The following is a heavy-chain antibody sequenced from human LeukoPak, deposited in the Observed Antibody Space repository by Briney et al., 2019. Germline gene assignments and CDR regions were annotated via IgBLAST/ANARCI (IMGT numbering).Heavy chain of an antibody. CDR2: INPKSGAT. D-gene: IGHD3-16*02. V-gene: IGHV1-2*02. Sequence: ASVTVSCKASGYTFTAHYIHWVRQAPGKGLEGMGWINPKSGATNYAEKFQGRVTMTRDTSITTAYMELSGLRSDDTPVYYCARAPSGSYHDYWGQGTLVTVSS. CDR1: GYTFTAHY. CDR3: ARAPSGSYHDY. J-gene: IGHJ4*02.